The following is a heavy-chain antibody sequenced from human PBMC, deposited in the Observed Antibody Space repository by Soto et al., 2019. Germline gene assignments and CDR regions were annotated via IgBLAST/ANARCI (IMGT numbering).Heavy chain of an antibody. D-gene: IGHD5-18*01. J-gene: IGHJ6*02. CDR3: ASSFGGYSYGYYYYYGMDV. V-gene: IGHV1-69*13. Sequence: SVKVSCKASGGTFSSYAISWVRQAPGQGLEWMGGIIPIFGTANYAQKFQGRVTITADESTSTAYMELSSLRSEDTAVYYCASSFGGYSYGYYYYYGMDVWGQGTTVTVSS. CDR1: GGTFSSYA. CDR2: IIPIFGTA.